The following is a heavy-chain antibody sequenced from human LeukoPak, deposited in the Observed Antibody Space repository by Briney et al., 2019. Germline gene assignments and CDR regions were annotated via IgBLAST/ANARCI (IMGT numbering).Heavy chain of an antibody. J-gene: IGHJ6*04. CDR1: GGSISSGDYY. CDR3: ARYGSGSYYYYYGMDV. CDR2: IHYSGST. V-gene: IGHV4-30-4*01. D-gene: IGHD3-10*01. Sequence: SQTLSLTCTVSGGSISSGDYYWNWIRQPPGKGLEWIGYIHYSGSTYYNPSLKSRVTISVDTSKNQFSLKLNSVTAADTAVYYCARYGSGSYYYYYGMDVWGKGTTVTVSS.